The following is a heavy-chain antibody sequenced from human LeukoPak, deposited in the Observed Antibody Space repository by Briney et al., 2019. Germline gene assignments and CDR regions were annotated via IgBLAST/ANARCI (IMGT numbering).Heavy chain of an antibody. Sequence: SETLSLTCAVYGGSFSGYYWSWIRQPAGKGLEWIGRIYTSGSTNYNPSLKSRVTISVDTSKNQFSLKLSSVTAADTAVYYCARDGGAAAAYYYYYYYMDVWGKGTTVTISS. D-gene: IGHD6-13*01. V-gene: IGHV4-4*07. J-gene: IGHJ6*03. CDR1: GGSFSGYY. CDR2: IYTSGST. CDR3: ARDGGAAAAYYYYYYYMDV.